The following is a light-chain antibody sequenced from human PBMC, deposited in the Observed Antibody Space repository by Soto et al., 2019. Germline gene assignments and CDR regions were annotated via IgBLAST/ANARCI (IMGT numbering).Light chain of an antibody. CDR1: TSNIGNNY. V-gene: IGLV1-51*01. J-gene: IGLJ3*02. CDR3: AAWDSGLSAVV. CDR2: DTD. Sequence: QSVLTQPPSVSAAPGQKVAISCSGSTSNIGNNYVSWYQQLPEKAPKLLIYDTDKRPSGIPDRFSGSKSGTSATLGITGLQTGDEAEYYCAAWDSGLSAVVFGGGTKLTVI.